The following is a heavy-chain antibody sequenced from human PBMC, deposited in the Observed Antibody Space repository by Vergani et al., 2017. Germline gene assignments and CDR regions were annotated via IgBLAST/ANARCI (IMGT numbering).Heavy chain of an antibody. Sequence: EVQLLESGGGLVQPGGSLRLSCAASGFSFSGYWMHWVRQSPEKGLVWVSRIKSDGSITNYADSVKGRFTISRDNAKNTLYLEMNSLSGDDTAIYYCVRARCSGPCFMSNWFDSWGQGTLVTVSS. CDR1: GFSFSGYW. CDR2: IKSDGSIT. D-gene: IGHD5-12*01. CDR3: VRARCSGPCFMSNWFDS. V-gene: IGHV3-74*02. J-gene: IGHJ5*01.